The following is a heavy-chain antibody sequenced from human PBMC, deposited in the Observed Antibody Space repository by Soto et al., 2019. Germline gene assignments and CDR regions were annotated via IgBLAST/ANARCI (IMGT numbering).Heavy chain of an antibody. CDR2: IDSSGEK. CDR1: GLSITDSEMG. D-gene: IGHD6-19*01. Sequence: QVTLKESGPVLVKPTETLTLRCTVSGLSITDSEMGVSWIRQPPGQPLEWLAHIDSSGEKSYRTFLKSRLAISKGTSKSQIVLTMTNMDPADTVTYYCARRHLAVAVSPWFDPWGQGIPVTVSS. CDR3: ARRHLAVAVSPWFDP. V-gene: IGHV2-26*01. J-gene: IGHJ5*02.